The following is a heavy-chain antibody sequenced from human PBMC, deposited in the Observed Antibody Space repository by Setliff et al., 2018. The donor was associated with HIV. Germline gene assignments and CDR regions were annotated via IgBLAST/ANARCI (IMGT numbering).Heavy chain of an antibody. CDR2: INPSSGST. CDR3: ASDPAPSSSASYFQH. CDR1: GYTFTSYY. D-gene: IGHD6-6*01. Sequence: ASVKVSCKASGYTFTSYYMHWVRQAPGQGLEWMGIINPSSGSTTYAQKFQGRVTMTRDTSTSTVYMELSSLRSEETAVYYCASDPAPSSSASYFQHWGQGTPVTVSS. V-gene: IGHV1-46*01. J-gene: IGHJ1*01.